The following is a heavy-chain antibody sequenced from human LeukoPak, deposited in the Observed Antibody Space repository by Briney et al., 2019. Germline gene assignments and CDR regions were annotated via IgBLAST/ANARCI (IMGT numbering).Heavy chain of an antibody. D-gene: IGHD1-26*01. Sequence: GGSLRLSCAASGFTFSSYAMSWVHQAPRKGLEWVSVIYSGDSTYYADSVKGRFTISRDNSENTVYLQMNSLRAEDTAVYYCARDLDPSGSYLFGYWGQGTLVTVSS. CDR3: ARDLDPSGSYLFGY. CDR2: IYSGDST. CDR1: GFTFSSYA. J-gene: IGHJ4*02. V-gene: IGHV3-53*01.